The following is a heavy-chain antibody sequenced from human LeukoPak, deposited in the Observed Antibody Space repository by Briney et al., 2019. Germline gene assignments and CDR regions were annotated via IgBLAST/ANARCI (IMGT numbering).Heavy chain of an antibody. CDR2: ISYDGSNK. J-gene: IGHJ4*02. CDR3: ARDGLREIHFDY. D-gene: IGHD5-12*01. V-gene: IGHV3-30-3*01. CDR1: GFTFSSYA. Sequence: GGSLRLSCAASGFTFSSYAMHWVRQAPGKGLEWVAVISYDGSNKYYADFVKGRFTISRDNSKNTLYLQMNSLRAENTAVYYCARDGLREIHFDYWGQGTLVTVSS.